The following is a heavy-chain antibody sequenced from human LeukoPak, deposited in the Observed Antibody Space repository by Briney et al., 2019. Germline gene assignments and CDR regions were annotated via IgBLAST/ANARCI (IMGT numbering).Heavy chain of an antibody. J-gene: IGHJ6*02. V-gene: IGHV3-23*01. CDR3: AKVSGGGLYYDGMDV. Sequence: GGSLRLSCAASGFTFSNYAMNWVRQAPGKGLEWVSVISGSGGTTYYADSVKGRFTISRDSSKNTLYLQMNSLRAEDTAVYYCAKVSGGGLYYDGMDVWGQGTTVTVSS. D-gene: IGHD1-14*01. CDR2: ISGSGGTT. CDR1: GFTFSNYA.